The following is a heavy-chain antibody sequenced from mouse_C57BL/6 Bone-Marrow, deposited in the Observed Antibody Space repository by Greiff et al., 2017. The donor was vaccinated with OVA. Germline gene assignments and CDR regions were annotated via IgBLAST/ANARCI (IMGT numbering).Heavy chain of an antibody. CDR1: GYTFTDYE. Sequence: VQLQQSGAELVRPGASVTLSCKASGYTFTDYEMPWVKQTPVHGLEWIGAIDPETGGTAYNQKFKGKAILTADKSSSTAYMDLRSLTSEDSAVYYCTRLRQAWFAYWGQGTLVTVSA. V-gene: IGHV1-15*01. CDR3: TRLRQAWFAY. CDR2: IDPETGGT. D-gene: IGHD2-12*01. J-gene: IGHJ3*01.